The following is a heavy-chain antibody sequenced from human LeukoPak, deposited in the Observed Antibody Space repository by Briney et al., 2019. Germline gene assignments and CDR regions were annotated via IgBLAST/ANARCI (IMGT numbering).Heavy chain of an antibody. CDR3: ARDFGDYYGSGSYYMADY. J-gene: IGHJ4*02. CDR2: ISAYNGNT. CDR1: GYTFTSYG. V-gene: IGHV1-18*01. D-gene: IGHD3-10*01. Sequence: GASVKVSCKASGYTFTSYGISWVRQAPGQGLEWMGWISAYNGNTNYAQKLQGRVTMTTDTSTSTAYMELRSLRSDDTAAYYCARDFGDYYGSGSYYMADYWGQGTLVTVSS.